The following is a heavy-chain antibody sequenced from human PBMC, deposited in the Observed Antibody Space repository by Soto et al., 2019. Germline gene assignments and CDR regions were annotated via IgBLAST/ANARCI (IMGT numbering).Heavy chain of an antibody. CDR1: GYTFSSNY. D-gene: IGHD3-10*01. Sequence: GASVKVSCKASGYTFSSNYIHWVRQAPGQGLEWMGIIDPSGGSTSYAQKFQGRVTMTRDTSTSTVYMELSSLRSDDTAVFCCARGIRGVIITYFDYWGQGSVVTVSS. CDR2: IDPSGGST. V-gene: IGHV1-46*01. CDR3: ARGIRGVIITYFDY. J-gene: IGHJ4*02.